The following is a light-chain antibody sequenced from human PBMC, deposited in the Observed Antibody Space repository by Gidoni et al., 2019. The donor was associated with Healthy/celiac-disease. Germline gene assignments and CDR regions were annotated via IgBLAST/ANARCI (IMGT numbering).Light chain of an antibody. J-gene: IGKJ1*01. CDR1: QSVSSN. V-gene: IGKV3-15*01. CDR3: QQYNNWPPWT. Sequence: EIVMTQSPATLSVSPGERATLSCRASQSVSSNLDWYQQKPGQAPRLLIYGASTRATGIPARFSGIGSGTEFTLTISSLQSEDFAVYYCQQYNNWPPWTFGQGTKVEIK. CDR2: GAS.